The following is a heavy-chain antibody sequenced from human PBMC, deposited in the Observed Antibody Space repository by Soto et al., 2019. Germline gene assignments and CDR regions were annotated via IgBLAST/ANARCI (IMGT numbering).Heavy chain of an antibody. CDR2: MCPRDSDT. Sequence: GESLKISCQAFGYNIATYWIGWVRQMPGKGLEWVGIMCPRDSDTRYSPSSQGQVTISADKSITTAYLQWSSLKASDTAIYYCARRAFCGGDCTARPQDYYGMDVWGQGTAVTVSS. CDR1: GYNIATYW. J-gene: IGHJ6*02. D-gene: IGHD2-21*02. V-gene: IGHV5-51*01. CDR3: ARRAFCGGDCTARPQDYYGMDV.